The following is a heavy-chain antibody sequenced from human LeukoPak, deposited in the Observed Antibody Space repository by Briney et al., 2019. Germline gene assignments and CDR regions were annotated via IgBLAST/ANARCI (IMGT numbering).Heavy chain of an antibody. CDR3: ATDNPSLGVGYFDY. V-gene: IGHV1-24*01. CDR1: VYTLTELS. CDR2: FDPEDGET. Sequence: GASVKVSCEVSVYTLTELSMHCVRQAPGKGVEWMGGFDPEDGETIYAQKFQGRVTMTEDTSTDTAYMELSSLRSEDTAVYYCATDNPSLGVGYFDYWGQGTLVTVSS. J-gene: IGHJ4*02. D-gene: IGHD3-3*01.